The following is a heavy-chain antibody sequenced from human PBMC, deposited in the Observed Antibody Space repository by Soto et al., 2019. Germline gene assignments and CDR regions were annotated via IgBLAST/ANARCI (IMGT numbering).Heavy chain of an antibody. V-gene: IGHV3-53*01. J-gene: IGHJ6*02. CDR2: IYRGGST. CDR1: GITVSINL. Sequence: GGSLRLSCAASGITVSINLISCVRQAPGKGLDWVSFIYRGGSTYYSDSLKFRFTISRYNSKNTLYLQMNSLRAEDTGVYYCARDHVRYCGGDCYSFYYYGMDVWGQGTTVTV. CDR3: ARDHVRYCGGDCYSFYYYGMDV. D-gene: IGHD2-21*02.